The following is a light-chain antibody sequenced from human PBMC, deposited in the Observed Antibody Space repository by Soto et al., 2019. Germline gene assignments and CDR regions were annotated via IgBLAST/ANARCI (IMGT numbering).Light chain of an antibody. Sequence: QLVLTQPPSVSGAPGQRITISCTGTSSNIGTGYGVHWYQHLPGTAPKLLIYDDINRPSGVPDRFSGSKSGTSASLAITGLQADDEADYYCQSYDGSLSGRVFGGGTKVTVL. V-gene: IGLV1-40*01. CDR1: SSNIGTGYG. J-gene: IGLJ3*02. CDR2: DDI. CDR3: QSYDGSLSGRV.